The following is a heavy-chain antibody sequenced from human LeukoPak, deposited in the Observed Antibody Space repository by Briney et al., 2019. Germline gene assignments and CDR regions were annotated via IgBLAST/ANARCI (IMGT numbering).Heavy chain of an antibody. J-gene: IGHJ4*02. CDR3: ARDRNDYVWGSYKADY. V-gene: IGHV3-48*04. D-gene: IGHD3-16*01. CDR1: GFTFSNYV. CDR2: ISSSSSTI. Sequence: GGSLRLSCAASGFTFSNYVMGWVRQAPGKGLEWVSYISSSSSTIYYADSVKGRFTISRDNAKNSLYVQMNSLRAEDTAVYYCARDRNDYVWGSYKADYWGQGTLVTVSS.